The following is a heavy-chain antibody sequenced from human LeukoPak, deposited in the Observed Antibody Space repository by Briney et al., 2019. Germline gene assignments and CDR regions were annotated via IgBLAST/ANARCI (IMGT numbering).Heavy chain of an antibody. CDR1: GVSIGSHY. J-gene: IGHJ4*02. Sequence: SETLSLTCTVSGVSIGSHYWSWIRQSPGKGLEWIGCVYNSGTTVYNPSLTGRVTISVDTSKNEYSLNLRSVTAADAAVYYCARDAYWGQGILVTVSS. CDR3: ARDAY. CDR2: VYNSGTT. V-gene: IGHV4-59*11.